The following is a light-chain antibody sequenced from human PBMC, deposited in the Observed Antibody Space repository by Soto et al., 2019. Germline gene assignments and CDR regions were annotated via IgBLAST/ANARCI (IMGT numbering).Light chain of an antibody. CDR3: AAWDDSLSGHVV. CDR2: RNN. Sequence: QLVLTQPPSASGTPGQRVTISCSGSSSNIGSNYVYWYQQLPGTAPKLLIYRNNQRPSGVPDRFSGSKSGTSASLAISGLRSEYEADYYCAAWDDSLSGHVVFGGGTKLTVL. J-gene: IGLJ2*01. CDR1: SSNIGSNY. V-gene: IGLV1-47*01.